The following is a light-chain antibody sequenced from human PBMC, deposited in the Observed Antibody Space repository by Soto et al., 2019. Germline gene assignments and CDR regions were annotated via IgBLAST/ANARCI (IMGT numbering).Light chain of an antibody. V-gene: IGLV2-14*01. CDR1: SSDVGAYNL. CDR3: TSYEGGGKYV. J-gene: IGLJ1*01. Sequence: QSALTQPASVSGSPGQPVTISSTGTSSDVGAYNLVSWYQQYPGKAPKRMIYEVSNRPSGVSNRFSGSKSGNTASLTISGLQAEDEADYYCCTSYEGGGKYVFGTGTKVTV. CDR2: EVS.